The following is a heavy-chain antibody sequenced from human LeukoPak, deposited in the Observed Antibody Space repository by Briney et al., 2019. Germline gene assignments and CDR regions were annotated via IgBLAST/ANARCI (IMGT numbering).Heavy chain of an antibody. CDR3: AIGILYCSGGSCYSMYNWYDP. Sequence: SVRVSCKTSRCIFISYAFNWLRQAPGQGLEWMGGIIPLFGSPNYAQTLQGRVTITADESTSTVYMDLSSLRSEDAAVYYCAIGILYCSGGSCYSMYNWYDPGGQGTLVTVSS. J-gene: IGHJ5*02. D-gene: IGHD2-15*01. V-gene: IGHV1-69*13. CDR1: RCIFISYA. CDR2: IIPLFGSP.